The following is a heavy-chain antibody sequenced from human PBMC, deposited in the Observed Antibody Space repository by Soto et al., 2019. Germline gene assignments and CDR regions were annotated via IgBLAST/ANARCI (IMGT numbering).Heavy chain of an antibody. J-gene: IGHJ6*02. V-gene: IGHV4-59*01. D-gene: IGHD5-18*01. CDR2: IYYSGST. CDR3: ARDSYTAMANDYYYGMDV. Sequence: PSETLSLTCPVSGGSISSYYWSWIRQPPGKGLEWIGYIYYSGSTNYNPSLKSRVTISVDTSKNQFSLKLSSVTAADTAVYYCARDSYTAMANDYYYGMDVWGQGTTVTVSS. CDR1: GGSISSYY.